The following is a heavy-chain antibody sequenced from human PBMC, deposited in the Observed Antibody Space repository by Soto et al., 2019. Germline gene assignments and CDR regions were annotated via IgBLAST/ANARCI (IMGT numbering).Heavy chain of an antibody. CDR3: ARDPTGNPVGGMDV. D-gene: IGHD1-1*01. CDR1: GYNFTGYY. CDR2: INPNSGGT. J-gene: IGHJ6*02. Sequence: QVQLVQSGAEVKKPGASVKVSCKASGYNFTGYYMHWVRQAPGQGLEWMGWINPNSGGTNYAQKFQGWVTMTRDTSISTAYMELSRLRSDDTAVYYCARDPTGNPVGGMDVWGQGTTVTVSS. V-gene: IGHV1-2*04.